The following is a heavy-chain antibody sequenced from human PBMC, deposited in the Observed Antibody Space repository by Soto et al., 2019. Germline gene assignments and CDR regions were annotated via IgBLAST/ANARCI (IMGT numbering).Heavy chain of an antibody. J-gene: IGHJ3*01. CDR2: IDPGDSYS. CDR1: GYSFTNHW. CDR3: ARHTVTTIVVMAFDV. V-gene: IGHV5-10-1*01. Sequence: GESLKISCKGSGYSFTNHWINWVRQVPGKGLEWMGKIDPGDSYSTYSPSFQGDVTMSVEKPSSTASLQWSSLKASDTAIYYCARHTVTTIVVMAFDVWGQGTMVTVSS. D-gene: IGHD3-22*01.